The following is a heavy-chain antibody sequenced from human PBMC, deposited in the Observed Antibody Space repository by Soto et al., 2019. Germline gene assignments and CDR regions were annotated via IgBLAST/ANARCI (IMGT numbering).Heavy chain of an antibody. CDR1: GGSISTYY. Sequence: PSETLSLTCTVSGGSISTYYWSWIRQPPGGTLEWIGYIYASGATTYNPSLESRVTMSVDMPNNEFSLELTSLTAADTAVYYCARSHSFDGSIYHYYFDFWAQGTLVTV. V-gene: IGHV4-59*01. J-gene: IGHJ4*02. CDR2: IYASGAT. CDR3: ARSHSFDGSIYHYYFDF. D-gene: IGHD3-10*01.